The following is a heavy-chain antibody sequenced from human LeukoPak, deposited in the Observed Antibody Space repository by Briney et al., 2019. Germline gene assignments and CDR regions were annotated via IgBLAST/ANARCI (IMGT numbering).Heavy chain of an antibody. Sequence: GGSLRLSCAASGFTFSSYSMIWVRQAPGKGLEWGSYISTGSSTIYYADSVKGRFTISRDNAKNSLYLQMNSLRDEDTAVYYCARDVERTGGTYYYGSGSPRGWGQGTLVTVSS. D-gene: IGHD3-10*01. CDR1: GFTFSSYS. CDR2: ISTGSSTI. V-gene: IGHV3-48*02. J-gene: IGHJ4*02. CDR3: ARDVERTGGTYYYGSGSPRG.